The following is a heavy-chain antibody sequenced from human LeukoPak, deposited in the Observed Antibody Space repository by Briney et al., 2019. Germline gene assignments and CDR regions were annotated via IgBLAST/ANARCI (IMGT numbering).Heavy chain of an antibody. D-gene: IGHD3-3*01. CDR3: ARGHYDFWSGYSYYFDY. J-gene: IGHJ4*02. V-gene: IGHV1-2*02. CDR1: GYTFTGYY. CDR2: INPNSGGT. Sequence: ASVKVSCKASGYTFTGYYMHWVRQAPGQGLEWMGWINPNSGGTNYAQKFQGRVTMTRDTSISTAYMELSRLRSDDTAVYYCARGHYDFWSGYSYYFDYWGQGTLVTVCS.